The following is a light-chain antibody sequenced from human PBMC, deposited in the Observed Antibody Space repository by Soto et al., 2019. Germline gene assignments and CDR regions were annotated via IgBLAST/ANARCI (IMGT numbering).Light chain of an antibody. Sequence: EIVLTQSPATLSLSPGERATLSCRASQSVSSYLAWYQKKPGQPPRLLIYDASNRATDIPARFSGSGSGTDFTLTISSLAPEDFAIYYCQQRNSWPLTFGGGTKVDI. CDR3: QQRNSWPLT. V-gene: IGKV3-11*01. CDR1: QSVSSY. J-gene: IGKJ4*01. CDR2: DAS.